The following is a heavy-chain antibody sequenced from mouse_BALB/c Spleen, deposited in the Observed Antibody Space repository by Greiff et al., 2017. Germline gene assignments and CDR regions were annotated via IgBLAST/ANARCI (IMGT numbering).Heavy chain of an antibody. CDR2: ISNGGGST. Sequence: EVKLVESGGGLVQPGGSLKLSCAASGFTFSSYTMSWVRQTPEKRLEWVAYISNGGGSTYYPDTVKGRFTISRDNAKNTLYLQMSSLKSEDTAMYYCARWLLREYFDVWGAGTTVTVSS. J-gene: IGHJ1*01. CDR3: ARWLLREYFDV. CDR1: GFTFSSYT. D-gene: IGHD2-3*01. V-gene: IGHV5-12-2*01.